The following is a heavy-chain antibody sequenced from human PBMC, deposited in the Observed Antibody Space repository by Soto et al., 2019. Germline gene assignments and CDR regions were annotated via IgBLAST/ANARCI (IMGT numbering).Heavy chain of an antibody. Sequence: WASVKVSCKASGYTFTSYGISWVRQAPGQGLEWMGWISAYNGNTNYAQKLQGRVTMTTDTSTSTAYMELRSLRSDDTAVYYCAREVLEWLLYGWFDPWGQGTLVTVSS. D-gene: IGHD3-3*01. CDR2: ISAYNGNT. CDR3: AREVLEWLLYGWFDP. CDR1: GYTFTSYG. J-gene: IGHJ5*02. V-gene: IGHV1-18*01.